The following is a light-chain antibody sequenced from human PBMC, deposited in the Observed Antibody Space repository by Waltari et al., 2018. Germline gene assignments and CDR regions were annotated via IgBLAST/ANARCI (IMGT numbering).Light chain of an antibody. CDR1: QSVSRALRT. J-gene: IGKJ1*01. CDR3: QRCGTLPAT. V-gene: IGKV3-20*01. CDR2: DAS. Sequence: EIVLTQSPGTLSLSPGERATLSCRASQSVSRALRTLAWYQQKPGQAPRLLIYDASTGATGIPDRFSGSGSGTDFTLTISRLEPDDFAVYYCQRCGTLPATFGQGTKVEIK.